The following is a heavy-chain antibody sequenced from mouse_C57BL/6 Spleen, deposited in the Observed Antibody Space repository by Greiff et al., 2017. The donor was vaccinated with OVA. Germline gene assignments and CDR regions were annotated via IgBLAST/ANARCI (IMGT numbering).Heavy chain of an antibody. CDR2: IHPNSGST. CDR3: ARGIYYGSSHPYYCDV. Sequence: VKLQQPGAELVKPGASVKLSCKASGYTFTSYWMHWVKQRPGQGLEWIGMIHPNSGSTNYNEKFKSKATLTVDKSSSTAYMQLSSLTSEDSAVFYCARGIYYGSSHPYYCDVWGQGTTLTVSS. J-gene: IGHJ2*01. D-gene: IGHD1-1*01. CDR1: GYTFTSYW. V-gene: IGHV1-64*01.